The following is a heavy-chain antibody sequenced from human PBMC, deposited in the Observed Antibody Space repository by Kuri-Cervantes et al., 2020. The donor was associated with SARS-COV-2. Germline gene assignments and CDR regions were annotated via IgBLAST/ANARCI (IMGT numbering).Heavy chain of an antibody. CDR3: AKDRVGVLDS. D-gene: IGHD2-21*01. CDR1: GFTFSSYA. J-gene: IGHJ5*01. Sequence: GESLKISCAASGFTFSSYAMHWVRQAPGKGLEWVAVISYDGSNKYYADSVKGRFTISRDNSNNTLYLQVNRLRAEDTALYYCAKDRVGVLDSWGQGTQVTVSS. CDR2: ISYDGSNK. V-gene: IGHV3-30-3*01.